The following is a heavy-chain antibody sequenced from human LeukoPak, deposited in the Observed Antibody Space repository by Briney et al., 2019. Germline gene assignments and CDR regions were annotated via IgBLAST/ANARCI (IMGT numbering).Heavy chain of an antibody. CDR1: GFTFSSYA. V-gene: IGHV3-30-3*01. Sequence: PGGSLRLSCAASGFTFSSYAMHWVRQAPGKGLEWVAVISYDGSNKYYADSVKGRFTISRDDSKNTLYLQMNSLRADDTAEYYCARRGSNTWLFDYWGQGTLVTVSS. J-gene: IGHJ4*02. CDR3: ARRGSNTWLFDY. CDR2: ISYDGSNK. D-gene: IGHD6-13*01.